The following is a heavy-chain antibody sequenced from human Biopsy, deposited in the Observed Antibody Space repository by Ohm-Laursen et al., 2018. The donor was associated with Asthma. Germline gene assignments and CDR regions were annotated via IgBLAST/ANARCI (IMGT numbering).Heavy chain of an antibody. D-gene: IGHD6-19*01. J-gene: IGHJ6*02. Sequence: SSVKVSCKAPGGTFSNFAISWVRQAPGQGLEWLGGIMTVFGTTNYAQKFQGRVTITADESTSTAYMEVISLRSEDTAIYYCARCQVGYSSGWSLLLKKIYYSGMDVWGQGNAVTVSS. V-gene: IGHV1-69*01. CDR1: GGTFSNFA. CDR2: IMTVFGTT. CDR3: ARCQVGYSSGWSLLLKKIYYSGMDV.